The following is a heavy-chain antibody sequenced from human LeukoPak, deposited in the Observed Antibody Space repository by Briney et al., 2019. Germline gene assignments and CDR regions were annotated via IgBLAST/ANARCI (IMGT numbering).Heavy chain of an antibody. CDR1: SGSITSYS. Sequence: SETLSLTCTVSSGSITSYSWSWIRQPPEKGLEWIGYIYYTGSTSYNPSLKSRVTISVDTSKNQFSLKLTSVTAADTAVYYCARVRRYSSSRYDSYYYYMDVWGKGTTVTVSS. V-gene: IGHV4-59*01. J-gene: IGHJ6*03. CDR3: ARVRRYSSSRYDSYYYYMDV. CDR2: IYYTGST. D-gene: IGHD6-6*01.